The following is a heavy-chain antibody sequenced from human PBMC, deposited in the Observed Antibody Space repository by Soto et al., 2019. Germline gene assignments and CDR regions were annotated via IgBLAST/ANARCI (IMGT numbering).Heavy chain of an antibody. CDR2: TYYRSKWYN. J-gene: IGHJ3*02. CDR3: ALLYYDILTGPLRGAFDI. Sequence: PSQTLSLTCAISGDSVSSNSAAWNWIRQSPSRGLEWLGRTYYRSKWYNDYAVSVKSRITINPDTSKNQFSLQLNSVTPEDTAVYYCALLYYDILTGPLRGAFDIWGQGTMVTVSS. CDR1: GDSVSSNSAA. D-gene: IGHD3-9*01. V-gene: IGHV6-1*01.